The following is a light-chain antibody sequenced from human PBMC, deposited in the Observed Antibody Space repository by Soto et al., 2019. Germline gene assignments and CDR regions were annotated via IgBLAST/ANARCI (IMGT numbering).Light chain of an antibody. V-gene: IGKV3-20*01. CDR3: QQYGSSPRT. CDR1: QSVSSSY. Sequence: EIVLTQSPGTLPLSPGERATLSCRASQSVSSSYLAWYQQKPGQAPRLLIYGASSRATGIPDRFSGSGSGTDFTLTISRLEPEDFAVYYCQQYGSSPRTFGQGTKGDIK. CDR2: GAS. J-gene: IGKJ1*01.